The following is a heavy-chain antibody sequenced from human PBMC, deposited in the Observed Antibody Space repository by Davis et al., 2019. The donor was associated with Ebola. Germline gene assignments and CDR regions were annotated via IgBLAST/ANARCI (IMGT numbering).Heavy chain of an antibody. CDR2: IYYSGST. D-gene: IGHD2-15*01. Sequence: SETLSLTCTVSGGSISSSSYYWGWIRQPPGKGLEWIGSIYYSGSTHYNPSLKSRVTISVDTSKNQFSLKLSSVTAADTAVYYCARALLLGYCSCGSCYGGYYYGMDVWGKGTTVTVSS. CDR3: ARALLLGYCSCGSCYGGYYYGMDV. V-gene: IGHV4-39*01. CDR1: GGSISSSSYY. J-gene: IGHJ6*04.